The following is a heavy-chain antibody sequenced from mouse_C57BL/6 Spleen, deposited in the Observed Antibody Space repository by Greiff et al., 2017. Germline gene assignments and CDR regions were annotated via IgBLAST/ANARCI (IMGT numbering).Heavy chain of an antibody. CDR3: ARPSWDGRNDFDY. J-gene: IGHJ2*01. CDR1: GYTFTSYW. D-gene: IGHD4-1*01. Sequence: QVQLQQPGTELVKPGASVKLSCKASGYTFTSYWMHWVKQRPGQGLEWIGNINPSNGGTNYNEKFKSKAPLTVDKSSSTAYMQLSSLTSEDSAVYYCARPSWDGRNDFDYWGQGTTLTVSS. CDR2: INPSNGGT. V-gene: IGHV1-53*01.